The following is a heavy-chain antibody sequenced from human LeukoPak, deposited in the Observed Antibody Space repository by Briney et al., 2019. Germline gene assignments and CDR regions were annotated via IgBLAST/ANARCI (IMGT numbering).Heavy chain of an antibody. CDR2: IYSGGST. V-gene: IGHV3-53*01. CDR1: GFTVSSNY. D-gene: IGHD3-10*01. Sequence: GGSLRLSCAASGFTVSSNYMSWVRQAPGKGLEWVSVIYSGGSTYYADSVKGRFTISRDNSKNTLYLQMNSLRAEDTAVYYCARERWGPQGVRGVPYYYYGMDVWGQGTTVTVPS. J-gene: IGHJ6*02. CDR3: ARERWGPQGVRGVPYYYYGMDV.